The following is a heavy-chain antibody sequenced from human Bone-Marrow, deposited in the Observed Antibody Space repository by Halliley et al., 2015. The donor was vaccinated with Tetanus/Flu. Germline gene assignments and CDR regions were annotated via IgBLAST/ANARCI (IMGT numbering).Heavy chain of an antibody. CDR1: GFTFSGYE. J-gene: IGHJ6*02. V-gene: IGHV3-48*03. D-gene: IGHD3-10*01. CDR3: ARDEARVRGIFPYYCGMDV. CDR2: IGSSGSAT. Sequence: SLRLSCAASGFTFSGYEMNWVRQAPGKGLEWVSYIGSSGSATYYADSVKGRFTISRDNAKNSLYLQMNSLRAEDTAVYYCARDEARVRGIFPYYCGMDVWGQGTTVTVSS.